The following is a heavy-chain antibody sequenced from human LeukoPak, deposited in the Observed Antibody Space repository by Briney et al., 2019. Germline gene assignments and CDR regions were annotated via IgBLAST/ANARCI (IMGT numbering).Heavy chain of an antibody. CDR3: ASTYDRSGYPDAFDI. CDR2: ISSSGSTI. J-gene: IGHJ3*02. V-gene: IGHV3-48*03. D-gene: IGHD3-22*01. CDR1: GFTFSNYE. Sequence: PGGSLRLSCAASGFTFSNYEMNWVRQAPWKGLEWVSYISSSGSTIYYADSVKGRFTISRDNAKNSLYLQMNRLRAEDTALYYCASTYDRSGYPDAFDIWGQGTMVTVSS.